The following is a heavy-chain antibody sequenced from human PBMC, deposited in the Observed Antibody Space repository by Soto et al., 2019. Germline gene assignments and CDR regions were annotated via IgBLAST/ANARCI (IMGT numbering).Heavy chain of an antibody. Sequence: PSETLSLTCTVSGGSISSSSYYWGWIRQPPGKGLEWIGSIDYSGSTYYNPSLKSRVTISVDTSKNQFSLKLSSVTAADTAVDDCASLPITIFGVVIVHYGMDVWGQGTTVTVSS. CDR3: ASLPITIFGVVIVHYGMDV. CDR2: IDYSGST. V-gene: IGHV4-39*01. D-gene: IGHD3-3*01. J-gene: IGHJ6*02. CDR1: GGSISSSSYY.